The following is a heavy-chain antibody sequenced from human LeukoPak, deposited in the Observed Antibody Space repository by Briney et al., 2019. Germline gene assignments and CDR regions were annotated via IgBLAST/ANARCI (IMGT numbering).Heavy chain of an antibody. J-gene: IGHJ4*02. V-gene: IGHV3-48*02. CDR1: GFTFSSYS. CDR2: ISSSSSTI. D-gene: IGHD6-19*01. Sequence: GGSLRLSCAASGFTFSSYSMNWVRQAPGKGLEWVSYISSSSSTIYYADSVKGRFTISRDNAKNSLYLQMNSLRDEDTAVYYCARDQQWLPPIYFDYWGQGPLVLVSS. CDR3: ARDQQWLPPIYFDY.